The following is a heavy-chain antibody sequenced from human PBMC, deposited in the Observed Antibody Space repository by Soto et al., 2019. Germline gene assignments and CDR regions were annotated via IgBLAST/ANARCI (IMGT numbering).Heavy chain of an antibody. CDR3: ARGWFGPDV. D-gene: IGHD3-10*01. CDR2: IDKVGTDS. CDR1: EFTFSGRS. V-gene: IGHV3-74*01. J-gene: IGHJ6*03. Sequence: EVQLVESGGGLVQPGGSLRLSCAASEFTFSGRSVHWVRQAPGKGLVWVSGIDKVGTDSTYADSVKGRFTSTRDNAKNTVCLQMNSLRVEDTAVYYCARGWFGPDVWGKGTAVTVSS.